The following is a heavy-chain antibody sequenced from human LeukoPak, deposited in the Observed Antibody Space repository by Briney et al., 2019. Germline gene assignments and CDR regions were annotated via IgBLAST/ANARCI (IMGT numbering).Heavy chain of an antibody. Sequence: PSETLSLTCAVSGGSISSGGYSWSWIRQPPGTGLEWIGYIYHSGSTYYNPSLKSRVTISVDRSKNQFSLKLSSVTAADTAVYYCARGGTYYYDSSGYYPPDVWGQGTTVTVSS. CDR2: IYHSGST. J-gene: IGHJ6*02. V-gene: IGHV4-30-2*01. D-gene: IGHD3-22*01. CDR1: GGSISSGGYS. CDR3: ARGGTYYYDSSGYYPPDV.